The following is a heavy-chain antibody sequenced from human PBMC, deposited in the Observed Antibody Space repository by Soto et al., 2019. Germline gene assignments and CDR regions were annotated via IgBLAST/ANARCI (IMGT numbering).Heavy chain of an antibody. J-gene: IGHJ4*02. CDR2: INTDGGTT. CDR1: GFTFSTYW. CDR3: VRGGKGFDY. D-gene: IGHD2-15*01. Sequence: EVQLVESGGGLVQPGGSLRLSCAASGFTFSTYWMHWVRQAPGKGLLWVSHINTDGGTTNYADSVKGRFTISRDNAKNTLYLQMNSLRAEDTAVYYCVRGGKGFDYWGKGTLVTVSS. V-gene: IGHV3-74*01.